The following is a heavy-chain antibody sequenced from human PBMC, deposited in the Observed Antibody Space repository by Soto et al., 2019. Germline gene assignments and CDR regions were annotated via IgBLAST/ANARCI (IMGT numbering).Heavy chain of an antibody. CDR1: GGTFSRYS. V-gene: IGHV1-69*08. Sequence: QVQLVQSGAEVKKPGSSVKVSCKASGGTFSRYSITWVRQAPGHGLEWIGRIIPIFGIASYAQKLQGRVTITADASTSTAYIELRSLRSDDTAVYYCAREDRDRETGLVPAAIDGMDVWGQGTTVPVSS. D-gene: IGHD2-2*01. CDR3: AREDRDRETGLVPAAIDGMDV. CDR2: IIPIFGIA. J-gene: IGHJ6*02.